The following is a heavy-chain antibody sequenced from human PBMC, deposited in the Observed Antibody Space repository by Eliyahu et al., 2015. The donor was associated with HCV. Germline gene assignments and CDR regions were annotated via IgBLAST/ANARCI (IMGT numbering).Heavy chain of an antibody. Sequence: QVQLVQSGAEVKKPGASVKVSCXASGXTFTSYGISWVRQAPGQGLEWXGWISAYNGNTNYAQKLQGRVTMTTDTSTSTAYMELRSLRSDDTAVYYCARYVTYYYDSGPFDYWGQGTLVTVSS. CDR3: ARYVTYYYDSGPFDY. J-gene: IGHJ4*02. V-gene: IGHV1-18*01. CDR2: ISAYNGNT. CDR1: GXTFTSYG. D-gene: IGHD3-22*01.